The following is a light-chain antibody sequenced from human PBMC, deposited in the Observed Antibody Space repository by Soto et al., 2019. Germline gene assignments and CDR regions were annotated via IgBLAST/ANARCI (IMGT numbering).Light chain of an antibody. CDR3: QQRSSWPPYT. CDR2: DAS. V-gene: IGKV3-11*01. Sequence: EIVLTQSPATLSLSPGERATLSCRASQSVSSYLAWYKQKTGQAPRLLIYDASNRATGIPARFSGSGSGTDFTLPISSLEPEDFAVYYCQQRSSWPPYTFGQGTKLEIK. CDR1: QSVSSY. J-gene: IGKJ2*01.